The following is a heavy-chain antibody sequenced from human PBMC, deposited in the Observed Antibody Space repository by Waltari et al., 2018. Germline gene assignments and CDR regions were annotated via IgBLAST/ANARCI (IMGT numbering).Heavy chain of an antibody. CDR3: AGEGIAAAGPIDY. CDR2: IYYSGST. V-gene: IGHV4-59*01. Sequence: QVQLQESGPGLVKPSETLSLTCTVSGGSISSYYWSWIRQPPGKGLEWIGYIYYSGSTNYNPSLKSRVTISVDTSKNQFSLKLSSVTAADTAVYYCAGEGIAAAGPIDYWGQGTLVTVSS. CDR1: GGSISSYY. J-gene: IGHJ4*02. D-gene: IGHD6-13*01.